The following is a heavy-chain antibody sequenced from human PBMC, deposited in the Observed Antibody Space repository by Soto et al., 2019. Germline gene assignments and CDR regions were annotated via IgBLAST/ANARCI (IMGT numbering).Heavy chain of an antibody. CDR3: ARGRPYGYYVDY. D-gene: IGHD4-17*01. CDR1: GFTFSSYW. CDR2: INGDGSST. Sequence: EVQLEESGGGLVQPGGSLRLSCAASGFTFSSYWMHWVRQAPGKGLVWVSRINGDGSSTNYADSVKGRFTISRDNAKNTLYLQMNSLRADDTAVYYCARGRPYGYYVDYWGQGILVTVSS. V-gene: IGHV3-74*01. J-gene: IGHJ4*02.